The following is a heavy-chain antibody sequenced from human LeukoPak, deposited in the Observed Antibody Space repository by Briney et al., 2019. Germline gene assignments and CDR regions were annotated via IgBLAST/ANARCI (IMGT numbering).Heavy chain of an antibody. V-gene: IGHV1-18*01. CDR3: ARDSLVVVAATFWFDP. Sequence: ASVKVSCKASGYTFTSYGISWVRQAPGQGLEWMGWISAYNGNTNYAQKLQGRVTMTRDTSTSTVYMELSSLRSEDTAVYYCARDSLVVVAATFWFDPWGQGTLVTVSS. CDR1: GYTFTSYG. J-gene: IGHJ5*02. D-gene: IGHD2-15*01. CDR2: ISAYNGNT.